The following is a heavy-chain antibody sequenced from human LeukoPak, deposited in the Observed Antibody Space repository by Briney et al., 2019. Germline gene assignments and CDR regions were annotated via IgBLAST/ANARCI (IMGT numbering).Heavy chain of an antibody. CDR3: ASHGGL. CDR1: GFSFSSYG. J-gene: IGHJ4*02. V-gene: IGHV3-33*01. Sequence: GGSLGLSCAASGFSFSSYGMHWVRQAPGKGLEWVAVIWYDGSNKNYADSVKGRFTISRDNSKNTLYLQMNSLRVEDTAVYFCASHGGLWGQGTLVTVSS. CDR2: IWYDGSNK. D-gene: IGHD5-12*01.